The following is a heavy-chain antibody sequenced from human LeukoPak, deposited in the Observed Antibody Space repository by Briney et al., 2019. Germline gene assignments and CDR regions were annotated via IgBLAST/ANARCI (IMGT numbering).Heavy chain of an antibody. V-gene: IGHV3-49*04. CDR1: GITFSSYS. CDR2: IRSKAYGGTT. J-gene: IGHJ4*02. Sequence: GGSLRLSCAASGITFSSYSMNWVRQAPGKGLEWVGFIRSKAYGGTTEYAASVKGRFTISRDDSKSIAYLQMNSLKTEDTAVYYCTRVGVLLWFGEPIRYFDYWGQGTLVTVSS. D-gene: IGHD3-10*01. CDR3: TRVGVLLWFGEPIRYFDY.